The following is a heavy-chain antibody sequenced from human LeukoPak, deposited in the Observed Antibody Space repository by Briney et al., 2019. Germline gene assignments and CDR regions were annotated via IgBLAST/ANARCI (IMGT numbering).Heavy chain of an antibody. CDR3: AKVPTSGWQYYFDY. J-gene: IGHJ4*02. CDR2: MSGSGGSE. V-gene: IGHV3-23*01. CDR1: GFPFSSYA. Sequence: GGSLRLSCAASGFPFSSYAMSWVRQAPGKGLDWVSGMSGSGGSEDYEDSVKGRFTICRDNSKSTLYLQMNSLRADDTAVYHCAKVPTSGWQYYFDYWGQGTLVTVSS. D-gene: IGHD6-19*01.